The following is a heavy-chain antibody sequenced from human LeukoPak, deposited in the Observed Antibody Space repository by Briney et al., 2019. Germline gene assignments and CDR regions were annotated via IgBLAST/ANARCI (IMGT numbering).Heavy chain of an antibody. CDR2: INPNNGGT. D-gene: IGHD5-12*01. J-gene: IGHJ4*02. V-gene: IGHV1-2*02. CDR1: GYTFTSYY. CDR3: ARDRYTGYNDFDH. Sequence: ASVKVSCKASGYTFTSYYIQWVRQAPGQGLDWMAWINPNNGGTKYAQKFQGRVTMTRDTSISTAYMELSRLRSDDTAVYYCARDRYTGYNDFDHWGQGSLVTVSS.